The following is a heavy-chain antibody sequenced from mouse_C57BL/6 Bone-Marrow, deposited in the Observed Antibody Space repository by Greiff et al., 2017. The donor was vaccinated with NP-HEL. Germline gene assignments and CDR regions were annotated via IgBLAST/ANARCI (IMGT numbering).Heavy chain of an antibody. J-gene: IGHJ4*01. V-gene: IGHV5-17*01. CDR3: ARGGVYYGNYGAMDY. CDR1: GFTFSDYG. Sequence: EVQVVESGGGLVKPGGSLKLSCAASGFTFSDYGMHWVRQAPEKGLEWVAYISSGSSTIYYADTVKGRFTISRDNAKNTLFLQMTSLRSEDTAMYYCARGGVYYGNYGAMDYWGQGTSVTVSS. D-gene: IGHD2-1*01. CDR2: ISSGSSTI.